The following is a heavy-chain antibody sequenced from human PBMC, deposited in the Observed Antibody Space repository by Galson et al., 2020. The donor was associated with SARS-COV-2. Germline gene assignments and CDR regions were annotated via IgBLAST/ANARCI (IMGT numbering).Heavy chain of an antibody. D-gene: IGHD3-10*01. V-gene: IGHV1-2*02. CDR2: INPNSGGT. CDR1: GYTFNGYY. Sequence: ASVKVSCKASGYTFNGYYMHWVRQAPGQGLEWMGWINPNSGGTNYAQKFQGRVTMTRDTSISTAYMELSRLRSDDTAVYYCARAYMVRGVIVPEGNYYYYYGMDVWGQGTTVTVSS. J-gene: IGHJ6*02. CDR3: ARAYMVRGVIVPEGNYYYYYGMDV.